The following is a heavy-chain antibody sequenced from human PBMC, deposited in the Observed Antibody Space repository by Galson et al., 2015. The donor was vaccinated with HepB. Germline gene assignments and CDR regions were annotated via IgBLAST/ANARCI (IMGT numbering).Heavy chain of an antibody. CDR2: TYYRSKWYN. J-gene: IGHJ3*02. Sequence: CAISGDSVSSKSGGWNWIRQSPSRGLEWLGRTYYRSKWYNDYAVSVKSRITINPDTSNNQFSLQLNSVTPEDTAVYYCARDGAGLQLERRAFDIWGQGTMVSVSS. D-gene: IGHD1-1*01. V-gene: IGHV6-1*01. CDR3: ARDGAGLQLERRAFDI. CDR1: GDSVSSKSGG.